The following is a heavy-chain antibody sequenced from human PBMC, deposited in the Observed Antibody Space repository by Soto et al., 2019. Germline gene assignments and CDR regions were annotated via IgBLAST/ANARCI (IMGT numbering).Heavy chain of an antibody. J-gene: IGHJ5*02. CDR1: GFTFSSYS. CDR3: ARENYGDYLNWFDP. Sequence: EVQLVESGGGLVQPGGSLRLSCAASGFTFSSYSMNWVRQAPGKGLEWVSYISSSSSTIYYADYVKGRFTISRDNAKNSLYLQMNSLRDEDTAVYYCARENYGDYLNWFDPWGQGTLVTVSS. D-gene: IGHD4-17*01. V-gene: IGHV3-48*02. CDR2: ISSSSSTI.